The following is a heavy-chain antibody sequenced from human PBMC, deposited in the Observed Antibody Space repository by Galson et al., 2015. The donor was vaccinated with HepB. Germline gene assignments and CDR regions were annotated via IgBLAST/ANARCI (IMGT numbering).Heavy chain of an antibody. D-gene: IGHD4-23*01. Sequence: VKVSCKVSGYTFTDYYMHWVQQAPGKGLEWMGLVDPEDGETIYAEKFQGRVTLTADTSTDTAYMELSSLRSEDTAVYYCELLGGNSFNSGYWGQGTLVTVSS. V-gene: IGHV1-69-2*01. J-gene: IGHJ4*02. CDR2: VDPEDGET. CDR3: ELLGGNSFNSGY. CDR1: GYTFTDYY.